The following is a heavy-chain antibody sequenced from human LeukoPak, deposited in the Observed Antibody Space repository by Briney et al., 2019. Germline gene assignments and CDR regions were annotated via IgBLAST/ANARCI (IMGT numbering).Heavy chain of an antibody. J-gene: IGHJ5*02. V-gene: IGHV4-61*01. CDR1: GGSVSSGSYY. CDR2: IYYSGST. Sequence: PSGTLSLTCTVSGGSVSSGSYYWSWIRQPPGKGLEWIGYIYYSGSTNYNPSLKSRVTISVDTSKNQFSLKLSSVTAADTAVYYCARESYYGSGSYYHSNWFDPWGQGTLVTVSS. D-gene: IGHD3-10*01. CDR3: ARESYYGSGSYYHSNWFDP.